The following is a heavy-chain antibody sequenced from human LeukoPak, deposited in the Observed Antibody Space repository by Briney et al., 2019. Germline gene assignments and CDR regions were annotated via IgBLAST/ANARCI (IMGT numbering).Heavy chain of an antibody. CDR3: ARRPRDYYDSSGYPLENAFDI. Sequence: SETLSLTCSVSGGSIGTYFWTWIRQPPGKGLEWLGYNSYSGGSNYNPSLKGRLTISLDPSNNQFSLRLSSMTAADTAVYYCARRPRDYYDSSGYPLENAFDIWGQGTMVTVSS. CDR2: NSYSGGS. CDR1: GGSIGTYF. V-gene: IGHV4-59*01. D-gene: IGHD3-22*01. J-gene: IGHJ3*02.